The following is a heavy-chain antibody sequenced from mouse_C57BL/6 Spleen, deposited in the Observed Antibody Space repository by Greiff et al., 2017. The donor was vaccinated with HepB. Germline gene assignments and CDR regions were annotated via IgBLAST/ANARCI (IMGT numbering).Heavy chain of an antibody. CDR3: ARNPHYYGSSYDYYAMDY. Sequence: EVKLVESGGGLVKPGGSLKLSCAASGFTFSDYGMHWVRQAPEKGLEWVAYISSGSSTIYYADTVKGRFTISRDNAKNTLFLQMTSLRSEDTAMYYCARNPHYYGSSYDYYAMDYWGQGTSVTVSS. D-gene: IGHD1-1*01. CDR2: ISSGSSTI. V-gene: IGHV5-17*01. J-gene: IGHJ4*01. CDR1: GFTFSDYG.